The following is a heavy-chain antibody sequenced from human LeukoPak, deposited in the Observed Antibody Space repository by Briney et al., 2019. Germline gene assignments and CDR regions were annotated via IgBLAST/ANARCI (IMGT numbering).Heavy chain of an antibody. D-gene: IGHD3-3*01. V-gene: IGHV3-11*04. CDR1: GFTFSDYY. CDR3: ARRTFGGVKAYYYYYMDV. Sequence: GGSLRLSCAASGFTFSDYYMSWIRQAPGKGLEWVSYISSSGSTIYYADSVKGRFTISRDNAKNSLYLQMNSLRAEDTAVYYCARRTFGGVKAYYYYYMDVWGKGTTVTVSS. J-gene: IGHJ6*03. CDR2: ISSSGSTI.